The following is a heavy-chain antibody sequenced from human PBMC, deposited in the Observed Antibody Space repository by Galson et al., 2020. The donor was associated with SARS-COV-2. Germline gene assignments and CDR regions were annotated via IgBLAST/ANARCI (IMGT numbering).Heavy chain of an antibody. CDR2: IGTAGDT. CDR1: GFTFSSYD. V-gene: IGHV3-13*01. Sequence: GGSLRLSCAASGFTFSSYDMHWVRQATGKGLEWVSAIGTAGDTYYPGSVKGRFTISRENAKNSLYLQMNSLRAGDTAVYYCARGGVKSGSYYYYYYYMDVWGKGTTVTVSS. J-gene: IGHJ6*03. D-gene: IGHD1-26*01. CDR3: ARGGVKSGSYYYYYYYMDV.